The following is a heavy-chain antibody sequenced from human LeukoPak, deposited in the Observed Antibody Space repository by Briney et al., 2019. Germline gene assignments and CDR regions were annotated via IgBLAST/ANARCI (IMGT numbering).Heavy chain of an antibody. D-gene: IGHD1-26*01. J-gene: IGHJ4*02. Sequence: PGGSLRLSCAASGFTFSSYSMNWVRQAPGKGLVWVSRINSDGSSTNYADSVKGRFTISRDNAKNTLYLQMNSLRAEDTAVYYCAREGIVGGTGGYWGQGTLVTVSS. CDR1: GFTFSSYS. CDR2: INSDGSST. V-gene: IGHV3-74*01. CDR3: AREGIVGGTGGY.